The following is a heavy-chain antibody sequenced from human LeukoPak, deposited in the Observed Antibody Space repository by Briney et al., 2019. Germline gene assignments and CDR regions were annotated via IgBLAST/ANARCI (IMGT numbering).Heavy chain of an antibody. Sequence: GGSLRLSCAAPGFIVSGDFMSWVRQAPGKGLGWVSVIYSDGSTYYADSVEGRFTISRDNSKNTLDLQVTGLRAEDTAVYYCARERGRGRDSPWFDYWGQGTLVTVSS. CDR3: ARERGRGRDSPWFDY. V-gene: IGHV3-53*01. D-gene: IGHD1-26*01. J-gene: IGHJ4*02. CDR1: GFIVSGDF. CDR2: IYSDGST.